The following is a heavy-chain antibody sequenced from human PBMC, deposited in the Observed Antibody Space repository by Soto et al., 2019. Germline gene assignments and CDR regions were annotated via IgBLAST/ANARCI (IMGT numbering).Heavy chain of an antibody. Sequence: PSETLSLTCTVSGGSIGRYYWSWIRQPPGKGLEWIGYIYYSGSTNYNPSLKSRVTISVDTSKNQFSLKLSSVTAADTAVYYCARRYGGNFDYWGQGTLVSVSS. V-gene: IGHV4-59*01. CDR3: ARRYGGNFDY. CDR2: IYYSGST. D-gene: IGHD1-26*01. J-gene: IGHJ4*02. CDR1: GGSIGRYY.